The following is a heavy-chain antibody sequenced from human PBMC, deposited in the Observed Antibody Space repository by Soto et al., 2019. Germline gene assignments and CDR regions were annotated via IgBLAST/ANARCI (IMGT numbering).Heavy chain of an antibody. CDR1: GGTCSYFA. CDR3: ARGRIQLLLGKYSFNAMDV. D-gene: IGHD4-4*01. CDR2: LVPRFGSP. Sequence: QVQLVQSGAEMRKPGSSLRVSCKASGGTCSYFAFSWVRQAPGQGLEWMGGLVPRFGSPNYAQKFGGRVTITADTSTSTVYMDLSSLRFDDTAVYFCARGRIQLLLGKYSFNAMDVWGQGTTITVSS. J-gene: IGHJ6*02. V-gene: IGHV1-69*06.